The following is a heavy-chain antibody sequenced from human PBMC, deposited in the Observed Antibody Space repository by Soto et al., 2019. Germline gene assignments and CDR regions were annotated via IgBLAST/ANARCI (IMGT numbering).Heavy chain of an antibody. CDR1: GFTFDDYA. Sequence: PGGSLRLSCAASGFTFDDYAMHCVRQAPGKGLEWVSGISWNSGSIGYADSVKGRFTISRDNAKNSLYLQMNSLRAEDTALHYCAKDINGDYPDAFDIWGQGTMVTVSS. CDR3: AKDINGDYPDAFDI. D-gene: IGHD4-17*01. CDR2: ISWNSGSI. J-gene: IGHJ3*02. V-gene: IGHV3-9*01.